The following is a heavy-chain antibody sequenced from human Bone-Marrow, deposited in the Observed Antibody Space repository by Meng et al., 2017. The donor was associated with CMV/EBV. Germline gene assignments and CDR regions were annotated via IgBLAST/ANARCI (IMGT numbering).Heavy chain of an antibody. CDR2: ISSDGSET. Sequence: GGSMRLSCATSDFGFSGHWMHWVRQPPGSGLVWVSRISSDGSETNYADSVKGRFTISRDNIKNTLYLQMNSLRVDDTAMYYCTNTIVGATGYWGQGTLVTVSS. CDR3: TNTIVGATGY. CDR1: DFGFSGHW. D-gene: IGHD1-26*01. J-gene: IGHJ4*02. V-gene: IGHV3-74*01.